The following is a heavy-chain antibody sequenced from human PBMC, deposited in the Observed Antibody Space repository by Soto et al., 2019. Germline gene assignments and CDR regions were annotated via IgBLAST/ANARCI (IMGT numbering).Heavy chain of an antibody. V-gene: IGHV1-46*02. J-gene: IGHJ4*02. CDR2: IHPSGGGT. CDR1: GYTFNTYY. D-gene: IGHD3-10*01. CDR3: VPDGGFGETRHPIDY. Sequence: ASLKVSCKPSGYTFNTYYLHWVRQAPGQALEWMGVIHPSGGGTTYAQKFLGRVTVTRDTSTSTVFMELSSLRSEDTAVYYCVPDGGFGETRHPIDYWGQGTLVTVSS.